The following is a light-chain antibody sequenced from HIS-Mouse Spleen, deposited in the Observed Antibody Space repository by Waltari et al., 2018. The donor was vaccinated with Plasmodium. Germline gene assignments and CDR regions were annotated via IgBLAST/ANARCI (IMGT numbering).Light chain of an antibody. V-gene: IGKV3-20*01. Sequence: EIVLTQSPGTLSLSPGERATLSCRASQSVSSSYLAWYQQKPGQAPRLLILGASSRATGIPDRFSGSGSGTEFTLTISSMQSEDFAVYYCQQYNNWPRGTFGQGTKVEIK. J-gene: IGKJ1*01. CDR2: GAS. CDR3: QQYNNWPRGT. CDR1: QSVSSSY.